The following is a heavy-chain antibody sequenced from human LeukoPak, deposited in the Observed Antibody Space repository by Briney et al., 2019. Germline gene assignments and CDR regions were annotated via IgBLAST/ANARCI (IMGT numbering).Heavy chain of an antibody. J-gene: IGHJ4*02. V-gene: IGHV1-24*01. CDR3: ATEQPVAGTGGDAFDY. Sequence: GASVKVSCKVSGYTLTELSMHWVRQAPGKGLEWMGGFDPEDGETIYAQKFQGRVTMTKDTSTDTAYMELSSLRSEDTAVYYCATEQPVAGTGGDAFDYWGQGTLVTVSS. D-gene: IGHD6-19*01. CDR2: FDPEDGET. CDR1: GYTLTELS.